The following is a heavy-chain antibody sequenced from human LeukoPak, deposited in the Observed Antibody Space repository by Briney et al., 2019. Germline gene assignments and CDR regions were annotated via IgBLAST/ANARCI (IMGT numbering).Heavy chain of an antibody. CDR1: GFTLSSYA. CDR2: ISGSGGST. J-gene: IGHJ4*02. CDR3: AKGVDIVVVPAAHFGIGFDY. V-gene: IGHV3-23*01. D-gene: IGHD2-2*01. Sequence: PGGSLRLSCAASGFTLSSYAMSWVRQAPGKGLEWVSAISGSGGSTYYADSVKGRFTISRDNSKNTLYLQMNSLRAEDTALYYCAKGVDIVVVPAAHFGIGFDYWGQGTLVTVSS.